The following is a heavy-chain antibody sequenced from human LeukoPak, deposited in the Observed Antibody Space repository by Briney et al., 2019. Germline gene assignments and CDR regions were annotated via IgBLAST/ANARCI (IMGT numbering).Heavy chain of an antibody. J-gene: IGHJ4*02. D-gene: IGHD1-26*01. CDR1: VLTFSSYA. CDR3: ARGSGSYWAPDY. Sequence: GGSLRLSCAASVLTFSSYAMHWVRQAPGRGLEWVAAISHDESNKYYGDSVKGRFTISRDKSKNTLYLQMNSLRAEDTAVYYCARGSGSYWAPDYWGQGTLVTVSS. CDR2: ISHDESNK. V-gene: IGHV3-30-3*01.